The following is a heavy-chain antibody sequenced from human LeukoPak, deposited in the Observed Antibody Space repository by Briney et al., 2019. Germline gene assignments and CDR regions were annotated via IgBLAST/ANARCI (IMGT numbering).Heavy chain of an antibody. CDR3: AREDGYCSGGNCYSYFDS. J-gene: IGHJ4*02. Sequence: GGSLRLSCAASGFTVSHFWMSWVRQAPGKGLEWVAYIKKTGSETYYVDSVKGRFTITRDNTRNSLFLQMYSLRAEDTAVYFCAREDGYCSGGNCYSYFDSWGQGTLVTVSS. CDR1: GFTVSHFW. D-gene: IGHD2-15*01. V-gene: IGHV3-7*01. CDR2: IKKTGSET.